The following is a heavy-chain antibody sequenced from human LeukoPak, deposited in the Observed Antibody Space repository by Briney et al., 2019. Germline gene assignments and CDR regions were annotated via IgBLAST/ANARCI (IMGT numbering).Heavy chain of an antibody. D-gene: IGHD3-9*01. Sequence: GGSLRLSCAASGFTFSSYAMQWVRQAPGKGLEYVSGITSNGGSTYYANSVKGRFTISRDNSKNTLYLQMNSLRAEDTAVYYCAKDFDYDILTGSDYWGQGTLVTVSS. J-gene: IGHJ4*02. CDR2: ITSNGGST. CDR3: AKDFDYDILTGSDY. CDR1: GFTFSSYA. V-gene: IGHV3-64*01.